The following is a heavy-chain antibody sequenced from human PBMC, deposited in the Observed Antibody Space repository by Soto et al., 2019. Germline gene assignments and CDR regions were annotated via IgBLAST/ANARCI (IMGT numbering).Heavy chain of an antibody. CDR2: ISGSGGST. Sequence: GESLKISCAASGFTFSSYAMSWVRQAPGKGLEWVSAISGSGGSTYYADSVKGRFTISRDNSKNTLYLQMNSLRAEDTAVYYCAKERAYSGTIFDYWGQGTLVTVSS. D-gene: IGHD1-26*01. V-gene: IGHV3-23*01. J-gene: IGHJ4*02. CDR3: AKERAYSGTIFDY. CDR1: GFTFSSYA.